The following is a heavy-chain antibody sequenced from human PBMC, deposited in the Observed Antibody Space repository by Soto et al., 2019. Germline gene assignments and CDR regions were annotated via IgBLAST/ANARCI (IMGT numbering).Heavy chain of an antibody. CDR2: ISGYTGNT. J-gene: IGHJ4*02. V-gene: IGHV1-18*01. D-gene: IGHD3-3*01. CDR1: GYTFSTYG. Sequence: QVQLVQSGAEVTKPGASVKVSCKASGYTFSTYGISWVRQAPGLGLDWMGWISGYTGNTTYGQNLQGRVTLTTDTSTSTAYMELRSLRSDDTAVYYCARDLSFFPPSSYFDYWGQGTLVTVSS. CDR3: ARDLSFFPPSSYFDY.